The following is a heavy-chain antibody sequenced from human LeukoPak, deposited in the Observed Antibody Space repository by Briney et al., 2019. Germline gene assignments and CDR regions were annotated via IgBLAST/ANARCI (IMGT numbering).Heavy chain of an antibody. CDR1: GYTFTGYY. CDR2: INPNSGGT. CDR3: ARGPMAAVAGSEFDY. J-gene: IGHJ4*02. D-gene: IGHD6-19*01. V-gene: IGHV1-2*02. Sequence: ASVKVSCKASGYTFTGYYMHWVRQAPGQGLEWMGWINPNSGGTNYAQKFQGRATMTRDTSISTAYMELSRLRSDDTAVYYCARGPMAAVAGSEFDYWGQGTLVTVSS.